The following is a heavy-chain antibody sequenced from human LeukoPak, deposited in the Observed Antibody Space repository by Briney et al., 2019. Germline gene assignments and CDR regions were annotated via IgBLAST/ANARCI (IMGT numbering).Heavy chain of an antibody. D-gene: IGHD6-13*01. J-gene: IGHJ4*02. V-gene: IGHV4-4*07. CDR1: GGSISSYY. CDR2: IYTSGST. CDR3: ARFTKDSSSSSGYYFDY. Sequence: SETLSLTCTVSGGSISSYYWSWIRQPAGKGLEWIGRIYTSGSTNYNPSLKSRVTMSVDTSKNQFSLKLSSVTAADTAVYYCARFTKDSSSSSGYYFDYWGQGTLVTVSS.